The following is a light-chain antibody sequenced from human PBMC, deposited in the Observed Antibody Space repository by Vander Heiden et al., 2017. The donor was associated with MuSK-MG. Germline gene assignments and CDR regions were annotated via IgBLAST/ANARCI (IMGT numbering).Light chain of an antibody. CDR2: AAS. V-gene: IGKV1-39*01. CDR3: QQSDSTPFT. Sequence: DIQMTQSPSSLSASVGDRVTITCRASQSISSYLNWYQQKPGKAPKLLIYAASSLQSGVPSRFSGSGSGTDFTLTISRLQPEDFATYYCQQSDSTPFTFGPGTKVDIK. CDR1: QSISSY. J-gene: IGKJ3*01.